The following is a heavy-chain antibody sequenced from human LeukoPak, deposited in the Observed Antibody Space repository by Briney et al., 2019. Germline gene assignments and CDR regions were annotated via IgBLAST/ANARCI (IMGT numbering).Heavy chain of an antibody. CDR3: AKDPTPSRLLWFDY. CDR2: INTDGSST. J-gene: IGHJ5*01. CDR1: RFTFKNYW. D-gene: IGHD3-10*01. V-gene: IGHV3-74*01. Sequence: GGSLRLSCAASRFTFKNYWMHWVRQAPGKGLVWVSRINTDGSSTTFADSVKGRFTISRDNSKNTLYLQMNSLRAEDTAVYYCAKDPTPSRLLWFDYWGQGTLVTVSS.